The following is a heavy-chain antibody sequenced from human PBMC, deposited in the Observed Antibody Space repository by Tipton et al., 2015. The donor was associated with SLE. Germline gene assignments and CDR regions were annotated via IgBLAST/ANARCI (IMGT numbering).Heavy chain of an antibody. Sequence: LRLSCTVSGGSISSSSYYWGWIRQPPGKGLEWIGSIYYSGSTYYNPSLKSRVTISVDTSKNQFYLKLSSVTAADTAVYYCASGGYGSGSHYLGGWFDPWGRGTLVTVSS. CDR3: ASGGYGSGSHYLGGWFDP. D-gene: IGHD3-10*01. J-gene: IGHJ5*02. CDR2: IYYSGST. CDR1: GGSISSSSYY. V-gene: IGHV4-39*07.